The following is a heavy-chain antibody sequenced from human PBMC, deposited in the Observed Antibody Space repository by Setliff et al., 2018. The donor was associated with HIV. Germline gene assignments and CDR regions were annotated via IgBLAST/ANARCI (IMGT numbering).Heavy chain of an antibody. Sequence: SGPTLVHPTEPLTLTCTVSGFSLSNTRMGVSWIRQPPGKALEWLAHIFPNDEKAYSASLKSRVTISEDTSKSQVVLTMTNMDPLDTATYFCARYNFRRGYWDYFDYWGQGTQVTVSS. CDR1: GFSLSNTRMG. CDR2: IFPNDEK. D-gene: IGHD3-3*01. J-gene: IGHJ4*02. CDR3: ARYNFRRGYWDYFDY. V-gene: IGHV2-26*01.